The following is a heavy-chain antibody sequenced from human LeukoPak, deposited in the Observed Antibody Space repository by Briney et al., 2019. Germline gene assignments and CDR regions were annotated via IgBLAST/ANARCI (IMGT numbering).Heavy chain of an antibody. J-gene: IGHJ5*02. CDR3: AREGGSGSYYNVGLDWFDP. D-gene: IGHD3-10*01. V-gene: IGHV4-4*02. Sequence: SGTLSLTCAVSGGSISSSNWWSWVRQPPGKGLEWIGEIYHSGSTNYNPSLKSRVTISVDKSKNQFSLKLSSVTAADTAVYYCAREGGSGSYYNVGLDWFDPWGQGTLVTVSS. CDR1: GGSISSSNW. CDR2: IYHSGST.